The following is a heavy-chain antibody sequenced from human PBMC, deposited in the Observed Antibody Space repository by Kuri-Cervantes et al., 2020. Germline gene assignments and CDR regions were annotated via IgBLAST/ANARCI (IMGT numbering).Heavy chain of an antibody. V-gene: IGHV1-8*01. D-gene: IGHD3-9*01. CDR1: GYTFTSYD. CDR3: AREYYDILTGYSPNYYYYYGMDV. CDR2: MNPNSGNT. Sequence: ASVKVSCKASGYTFTSYDINWVRQATGQGLEWMGWMNPNSGNTGYAQKFQGRVTMTRNTSISTAYMELSSLRSEDTAVYYCAREYYDILTGYSPNYYYYYGMDVWGQGTTVTGLL. J-gene: IGHJ6*02.